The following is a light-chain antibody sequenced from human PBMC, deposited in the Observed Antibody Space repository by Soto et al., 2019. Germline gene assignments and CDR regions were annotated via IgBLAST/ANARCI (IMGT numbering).Light chain of an antibody. CDR1: QTVRTTY. J-gene: IGKJ4*01. V-gene: IGKV3-20*01. CDR2: DAS. CDR3: QQYGSSPST. Sequence: VLAQSPGTLSLSPGERATLSCRASQTVRTTYLAWYQHKPGQAPRLLIYDASSRATGIPDRFSGGGSGTDFTLTISRLEPEDFAVYYCQQYGSSPSTFGGGTKVDIK.